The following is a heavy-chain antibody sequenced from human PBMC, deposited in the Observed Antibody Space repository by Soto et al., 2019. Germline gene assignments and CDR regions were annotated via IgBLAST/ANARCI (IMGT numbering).Heavy chain of an antibody. Sequence: SETLSLTCAVSGGSISSGGYSWSWIRQPPGKGLEWIGYIYHSGSTYYNPSLKSRVTISVDRSKNQFSLKLSSVTAADTAVYYCARDVRSGSYYGGRWFDPWGQGTLVTAPQ. J-gene: IGHJ5*02. D-gene: IGHD1-26*01. V-gene: IGHV4-30-2*01. CDR3: ARDVRSGSYYGGRWFDP. CDR2: IYHSGST. CDR1: GGSISSGGYS.